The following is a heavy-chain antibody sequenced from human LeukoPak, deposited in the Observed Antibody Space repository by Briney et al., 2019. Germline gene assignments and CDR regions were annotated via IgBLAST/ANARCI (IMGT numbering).Heavy chain of an antibody. Sequence: PGGSLRLSCAGSGFTFDDYAMHWVRQAPGKGLEWLSIISYNGGFTDYADSVKGRFTISRDNAKNSLYLQLDSLRAEDTAIYYCAKVRGKYSSHFFFDYWGQGTLVTVSS. CDR3: AKVRGKYSSHFFFDY. V-gene: IGHV3-9*01. J-gene: IGHJ4*02. D-gene: IGHD6-19*01. CDR1: GFTFDDYA. CDR2: ISYNGGFT.